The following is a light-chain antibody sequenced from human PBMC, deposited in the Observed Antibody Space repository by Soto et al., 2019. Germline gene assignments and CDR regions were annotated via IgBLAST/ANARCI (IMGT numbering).Light chain of an antibody. V-gene: IGKV1-9*01. J-gene: IGKJ1*01. CDR1: QGISRH. CDR3: QQLYSYPLA. CDR2: AAS. Sequence: DIQLTQSPSFLSASLGDRVTVTCRASQGISRHLAWYQQNPGRAPKLLIYAASTLQSGVPSRCGGSGSGPEFHLTTSRLQPEDFATYYSQQLYSYPLAFGQGTKVAIK.